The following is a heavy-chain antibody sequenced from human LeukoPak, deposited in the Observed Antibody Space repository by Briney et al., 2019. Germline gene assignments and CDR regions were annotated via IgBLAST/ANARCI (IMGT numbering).Heavy chain of an antibody. J-gene: IGHJ4*02. CDR2: ITSSGSAV. D-gene: IGHD1-26*01. CDR1: GFTFSVFG. Sequence: GGSLRLSCAASGFTFSVFGMNWVRQAPGKGLEWLSYITSSGSAVHYAESVKGRFTISRDNAKNSLFLQMNSLRAEDTAVYYCARDIIVGATMEVYWGQGTLITVSS. V-gene: IGHV3-48*01. CDR3: ARDIIVGATMEVY.